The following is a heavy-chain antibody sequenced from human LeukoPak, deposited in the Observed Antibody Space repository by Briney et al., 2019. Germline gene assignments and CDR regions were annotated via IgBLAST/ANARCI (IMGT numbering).Heavy chain of an antibody. CDR3: ARSLGGSYSAPWGY. D-gene: IGHD3-10*01. J-gene: IGHJ4*02. CDR1: GGSISSGGYS. Sequence: PSETLSLTCAVSGGSISSGGYSWSWIRQPPGKGLEWIGYIYHSGSTYYNPSLKSRVTISVDRSKNQFSLKLSSVTPADTAVYYCARSLGGSYSAPWGYWGQGTLVTVSS. V-gene: IGHV4-30-2*02. CDR2: IYHSGST.